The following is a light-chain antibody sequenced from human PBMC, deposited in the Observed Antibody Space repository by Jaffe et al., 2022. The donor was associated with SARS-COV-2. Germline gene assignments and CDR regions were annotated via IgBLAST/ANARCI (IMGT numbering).Light chain of an antibody. CDR2: DVS. CDR1: SSDIGSFNS. Sequence: QSALAQPASVSGSPGQSMTISCTGTSSDIGSFNSVFWYQQHPGKVPKLIIYDVSDRPSGISNRFSGSKSGNTASLTISGLQAEDDADYYCSSYTNISTVVFGGGTKLTVL. V-gene: IGLV2-14*03. CDR3: SSYTNISTVV. J-gene: IGLJ3*02.